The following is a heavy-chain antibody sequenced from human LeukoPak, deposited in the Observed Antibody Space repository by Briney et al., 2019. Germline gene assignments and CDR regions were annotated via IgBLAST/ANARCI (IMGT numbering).Heavy chain of an antibody. D-gene: IGHD3-22*01. Sequence: GGSLRLSCAASGFTFSSYWMHWVRQAPGKGLVWVSRINSDGSSTSYADSVKGRFTISRDNAKNTLYLQMSSLRAEDTAVYYCARVLTRYYDSSGPIDAFDIWGQGTMVTVSS. CDR2: INSDGSST. J-gene: IGHJ3*02. V-gene: IGHV3-74*01. CDR3: ARVLTRYYDSSGPIDAFDI. CDR1: GFTFSSYW.